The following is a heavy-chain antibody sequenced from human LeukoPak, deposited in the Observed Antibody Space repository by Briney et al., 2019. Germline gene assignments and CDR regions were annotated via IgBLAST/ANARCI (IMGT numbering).Heavy chain of an antibody. CDR2: MDPNRGNT. V-gene: IGHV1-8*02. D-gene: IGHD3-10*01. Sequence: GASVKVSCKASGYIFTSFDINWVRQAPGQGLEWMGWMDPNRGNTGYAQKFQGRVTMTEDTSTDTAYMELSSLRSEDTAVYYCATGGGPRDAFDIWGQGTMVTVSS. CDR3: ATGGGPRDAFDI. CDR1: GYIFTSFD. J-gene: IGHJ3*02.